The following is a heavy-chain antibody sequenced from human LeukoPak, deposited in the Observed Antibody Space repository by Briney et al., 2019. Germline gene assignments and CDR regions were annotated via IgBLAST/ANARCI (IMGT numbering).Heavy chain of an antibody. V-gene: IGHV3-11*01. CDR2: LDPGGSPI. CDR3: ARGHWQIEV. J-gene: IGHJ4*02. D-gene: IGHD2/OR15-2a*01. Sequence: GGSLRLSCAASGFSFSDYYMSWIRQAPGKGLEWVSYLDPGGSPIYYADSVKGRFTIFRDNAEKSLYLQMNSLRDDDTAVYYCARGHWQIEVWGQGTQVTVSS. CDR1: GFSFSDYY.